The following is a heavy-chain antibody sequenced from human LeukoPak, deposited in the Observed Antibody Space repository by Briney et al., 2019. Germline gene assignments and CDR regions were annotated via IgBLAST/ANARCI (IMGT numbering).Heavy chain of an antibody. D-gene: IGHD3-3*01. CDR1: GGSFSGYY. V-gene: IGHV4-34*01. Sequence: TSETLSLTCAVYGGSFSGYYWSWIRQPPGKGLEWIGEINHSGSTNYNPSLKSRVTISVDTSKNQFSLKLSPVTAADTAVYYCARRWGLRFLEWFPFDYWGQGTLVTVSS. CDR3: ARRWGLRFLEWFPFDY. J-gene: IGHJ4*02. CDR2: INHSGST.